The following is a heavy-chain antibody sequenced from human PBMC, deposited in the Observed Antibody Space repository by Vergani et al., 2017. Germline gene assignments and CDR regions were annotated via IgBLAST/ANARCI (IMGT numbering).Heavy chain of an antibody. D-gene: IGHD1-7*01. CDR1: GFTFSSYA. V-gene: IGHV3-30-3*01. CDR3: ARGVSRGELLRLPPDY. CDR2: ISCDGSNK. Sequence: QVQRVESGGGVVQPGRSLRLSCAASGFTFSSYAMHWVRQAPGKGLEWVAVISCDGSNKYYADSGKGRFTISRDNSKNTRYLQKKSRIGEDTAVYYCARGVSRGELLRLPPDYWGQGTLVTVSS. J-gene: IGHJ4*02.